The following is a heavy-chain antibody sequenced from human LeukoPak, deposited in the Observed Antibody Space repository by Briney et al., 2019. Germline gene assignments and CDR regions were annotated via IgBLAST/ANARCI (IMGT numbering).Heavy chain of an antibody. CDR3: ARDPRSDGSDYYYMDV. V-gene: IGHV1-46*01. Sequence: ASVKVSCKASGYTFTSYYMHWVRQAPGQGLEWMGLINPSGGSTSYAQNFQGRVTMTRDTSTSTVYMELSSLRSEDTAVYYCARDPRSDGSDYYYMDVWGKGTTVTVSS. J-gene: IGHJ6*03. CDR2: INPSGGST. D-gene: IGHD3-10*01. CDR1: GYTFTSYY.